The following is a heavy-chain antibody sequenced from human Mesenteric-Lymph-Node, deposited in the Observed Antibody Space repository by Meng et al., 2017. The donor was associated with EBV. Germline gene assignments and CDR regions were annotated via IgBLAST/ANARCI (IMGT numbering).Heavy chain of an antibody. CDR2: ISAYNGNT. D-gene: IGHD3-9*01. CDR1: GYTFKSYD. CDR3: ARRYYDVVTGYYLFDS. Sequence: QVQLRQSEAEVKKPGASVKVSCKASGYTFKSYDISWVRQAPGQGLEWMGWISAYNGNTNYPQKFQGRVTMTTDTSTSTAHMELRSLRSDDTAVYYCARRYYDVVTGYYLFDSWGQGTLVTVSS. J-gene: IGHJ4*02. V-gene: IGHV1-18*01.